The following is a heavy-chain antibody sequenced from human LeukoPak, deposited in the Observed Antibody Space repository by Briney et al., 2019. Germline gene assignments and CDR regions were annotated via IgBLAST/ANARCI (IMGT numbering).Heavy chain of an antibody. CDR1: GFSLSTSGVS. V-gene: IGHV2-5*02. J-gene: IGHJ4*02. Sequence: SGPTLVKPTQTLTLTCSFSGFSLSTSGVSVDWIRQPPGKALEWLALIYWDDDKRYSPSLKSRLTITKDTSKNQVVLTMTNMDPVDKATYYCPHSPLLYSVSGSFLYWGKGTLVTVSS. D-gene: IGHD3-10*01. CDR3: PHSPLLYSVSGSFLY. CDR2: IYWDDDK.